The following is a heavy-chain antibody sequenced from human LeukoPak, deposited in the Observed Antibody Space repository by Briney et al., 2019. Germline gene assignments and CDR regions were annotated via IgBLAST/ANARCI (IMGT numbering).Heavy chain of an antibody. CDR3: ARGYLIDY. CDR2: IYSGGTT. Sequence: GGSLRLSCAASGFTVSSNYMSWVRQAPGKGLEWASVIYSGGTTYYADSVKGRFTISRDNSKNTLHLQMNSLSAEDTAVYYCARGYLIDYWGQGTLVTVSS. V-gene: IGHV3-66*01. D-gene: IGHD1-26*01. J-gene: IGHJ4*02. CDR1: GFTVSSNY.